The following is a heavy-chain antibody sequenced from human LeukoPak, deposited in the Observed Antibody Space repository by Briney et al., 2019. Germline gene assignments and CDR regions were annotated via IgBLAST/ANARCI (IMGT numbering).Heavy chain of an antibody. V-gene: IGHV4-30-4*01. D-gene: IGHD3-9*01. CDR3: ARASRDWLLYTIEGWFDP. CDR1: GVSISSGDYY. J-gene: IGHJ5*02. CDR2: IYYSGST. Sequence: PSETLSLTCTVSGVSISSGDYYWSWIRQPPGKGLEWIGYIYYSGSTYYNPSLKSRVTISVDTSKNQFSLKLSSVTAADTAVYYCARASRDWLLYTIEGWFDPWGQGTLVTVSS.